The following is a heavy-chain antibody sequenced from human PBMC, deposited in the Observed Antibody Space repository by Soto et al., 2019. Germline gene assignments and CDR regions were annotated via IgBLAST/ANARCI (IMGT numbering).Heavy chain of an antibody. CDR3: AIDRMHFDRSGYPGRRLFDP. D-gene: IGHD3-22*01. V-gene: IGHV1-69*01. Sequence: QVQLVQSGAEVKKPGSSVKVSCKASGGTFNNNGVTWVRQAPGQGLEWMGGLIPIFGTARYARTFQGRARIFADECTSTAYMELTSLRPEDTAVYYCAIDRMHFDRSGYPGRRLFDPWGQGTLVTVSS. J-gene: IGHJ5*02. CDR1: GGTFNNNG. CDR2: LIPIFGTA.